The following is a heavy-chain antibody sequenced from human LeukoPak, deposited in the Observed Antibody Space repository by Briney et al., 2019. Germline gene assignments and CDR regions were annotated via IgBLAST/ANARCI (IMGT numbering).Heavy chain of an antibody. CDR3: ARPFSFRADAFDI. V-gene: IGHV5-51*01. CDR1: GYSFTSYW. Sequence: GESLKISCKGSGYSFTSYWIGWVRQMPGKGLEWMGIIYPGDSDTRYSPSFQGQVTISADKSISAAYLQWSSLKASDTAMYYCARPFSFRADAFDIWGQGTMVTVSS. J-gene: IGHJ3*02. CDR2: IYPGDSDT.